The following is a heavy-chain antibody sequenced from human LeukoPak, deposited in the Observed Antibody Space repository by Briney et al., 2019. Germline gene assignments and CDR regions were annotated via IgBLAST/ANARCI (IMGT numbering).Heavy chain of an antibody. CDR3: SRAFGLTGKLVY. J-gene: IGHJ4*02. CDR2: ISSNGGST. CDR1: GFTFSRYA. D-gene: IGHD1-20*01. V-gene: IGHV3-64*01. Sequence: PGGSLRLSCAASGFTFSRYAMHWVRQAPGKGLESVSAISSNGGSTYYANSVKGRFTISRDNSKNTLYLQMSSLRAEDLSVYYCSRAFGLTGKLVYWGQGPLVSVSS.